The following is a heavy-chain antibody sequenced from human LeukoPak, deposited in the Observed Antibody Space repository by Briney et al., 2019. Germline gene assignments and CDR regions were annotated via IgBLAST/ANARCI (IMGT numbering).Heavy chain of an antibody. CDR2: INYGGNTI. J-gene: IGHJ3*02. Sequence: GSLRLSCAASGFTFSDYYMSWIRQAPGKGLEWVSYINYGGNTIYYADSVKGRFTISRDNAKNSLYLQMNSLRVEDTSVCYCARGTAAGGSDAFDIWGLGTMVTVSS. V-gene: IGHV3-11*04. D-gene: IGHD2-21*02. CDR1: GFTFSDYY. CDR3: ARGTAAGGSDAFDI.